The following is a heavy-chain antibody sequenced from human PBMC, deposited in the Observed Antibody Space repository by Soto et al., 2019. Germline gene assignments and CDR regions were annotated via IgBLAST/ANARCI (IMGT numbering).Heavy chain of an antibody. J-gene: IGHJ4*02. D-gene: IGHD3-3*01. CDR3: ARTIFGVATYYFDY. CDR2: MSPNSGST. CDR1: GYTFTSYD. Sequence: ASVKVSCKASGYTFTSYDISWVRQATGQGLEWMGWMSPNSGSTGYAQKFQGRVTMTRNTSTSTAYMELSSLRSEDTAVYYCARTIFGVATYYFDYWGQGIPVTVSS. V-gene: IGHV1-8*01.